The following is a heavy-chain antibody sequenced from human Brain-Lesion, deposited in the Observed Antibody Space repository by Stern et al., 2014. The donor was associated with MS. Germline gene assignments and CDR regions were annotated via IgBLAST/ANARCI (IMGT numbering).Heavy chain of an antibody. CDR2: VSYDGSNK. J-gene: IGHJ5*02. CDR3: AKDRQYLTYFFDH. D-gene: IGHD2/OR15-2a*01. V-gene: IGHV3-30*18. CDR1: GFTFGSCA. Sequence: QVQLVQSGGGVVQPGRPLRLSCVASGFTFGSCAMHWVRQAPGKAPEWVAGVSYDGSNKYYADSVEGRFTISRDNSQNTLYMQMSSLRPEDTAVYYGAKDRQYLTYFFDHWGQGSLVTVSS.